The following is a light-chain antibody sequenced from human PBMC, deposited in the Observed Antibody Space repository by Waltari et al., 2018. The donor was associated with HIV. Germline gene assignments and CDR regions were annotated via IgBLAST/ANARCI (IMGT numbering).Light chain of an antibody. Sequence: EIVMMQSPGTLSVSLGERATLSCRASQSITDHLAWYQQRPGQPPRLLIYAASSRASGIPARFSGSGSGTEFTLTISTLQSEDFAVYYCQQYITWPRTFGQGTKVDIK. V-gene: IGKV3D-15*01. CDR3: QQYITWPRT. J-gene: IGKJ1*01. CDR1: QSITDH. CDR2: AAS.